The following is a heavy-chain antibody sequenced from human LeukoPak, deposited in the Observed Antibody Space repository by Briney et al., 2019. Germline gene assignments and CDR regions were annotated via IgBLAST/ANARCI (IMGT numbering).Heavy chain of an antibody. D-gene: IGHD6-13*01. V-gene: IGHV4-34*01. CDR2: INHSGST. Sequence: SWETLSLTCAVYGGSFSGYYWSWIRQPPGKGLAWVGEINHSGSTNYNPSLKSRVTISVDTSKNQFSLKLSSVTAADTAVYYCARGPLQLVYHYYHYMDVWGKGTTVTVSS. CDR3: ARGPLQLVYHYYHYMDV. CDR1: GGSFSGYY. J-gene: IGHJ6*03.